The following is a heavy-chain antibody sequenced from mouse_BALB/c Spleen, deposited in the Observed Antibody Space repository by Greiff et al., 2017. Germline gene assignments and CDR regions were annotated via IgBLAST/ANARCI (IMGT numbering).Heavy chain of an antibody. CDR3: ARDDDFYAMDY. V-gene: IGHV7-3*02. CDR1: GFTFTDYY. J-gene: IGHJ4*01. D-gene: IGHD2-4*01. Sequence: EVMLVESGGGLVQPGGSLRLSCAPSGFTFTDYYMSWVRQPPGKALEWLGFIRHKANGYTTEYSASVKGRFTISRDNSQSILYLQMNTLRAEDSATYYCARDDDFYAMDYWGQGTSVTVSS. CDR2: IRHKANGYTT.